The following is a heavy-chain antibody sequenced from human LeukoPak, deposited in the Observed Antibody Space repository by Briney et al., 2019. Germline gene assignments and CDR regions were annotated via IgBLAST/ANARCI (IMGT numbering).Heavy chain of an antibody. J-gene: IGHJ4*02. D-gene: IGHD2-15*01. Sequence: PGGSLRLSCEASGFTFSNCAMSWVRQAPEKGLEWVSGISGSGSSTYYADSVKGRFTISRDNSENTLSLQMNSLRADDTAIYYCAKSCNSGNCYYNYWGQGTLVTVSS. CDR1: GFTFSNCA. CDR3: AKSCNSGNCYYNY. CDR2: ISGSGSST. V-gene: IGHV3-23*01.